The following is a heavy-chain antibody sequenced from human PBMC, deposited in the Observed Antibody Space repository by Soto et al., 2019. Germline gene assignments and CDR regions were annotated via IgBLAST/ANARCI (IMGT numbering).Heavy chain of an antibody. CDR3: AAGEKSGYYGFDV. J-gene: IGHJ6*02. V-gene: IGHV1-69*01. CDR1: GGTFSSFV. Sequence: QVQLVQSGADVKKPGSSVRVSCKASGGTFSSFVVIWVRQAPGQGLEWMGETIPIFASANYAQNFQGRVAINSDDFTNTVYMELSNLRSDDAAVYYCAAGEKSGYYGFDVWGQGTTVIVSS. CDR2: TIPIFASA. D-gene: IGHD3-16*01.